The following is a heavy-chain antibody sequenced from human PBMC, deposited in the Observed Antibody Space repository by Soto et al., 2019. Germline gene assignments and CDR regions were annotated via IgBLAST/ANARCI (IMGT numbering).Heavy chain of an antibody. D-gene: IGHD3-9*01. CDR3: AREGYDILTGYYKSYYYDGMDV. J-gene: IGHJ6*02. CDR2: IYPGDSET. CDR1: GYSFTSYW. V-gene: IGHV5-51*01. Sequence: PGESLKISCKGSGYSFTSYWIGWVRQMPGKGLEWMGIIYPGDSETRYSPSFQGQVTISADKSNTTAYLQWSGLKASDTSMYYCAREGYDILTGYYKSYYYDGMDVWGQGTTDTVSS.